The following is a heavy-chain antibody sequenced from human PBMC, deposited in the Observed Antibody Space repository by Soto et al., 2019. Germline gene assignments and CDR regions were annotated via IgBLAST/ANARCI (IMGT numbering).Heavy chain of an antibody. Sequence: TLSLTCTVSGGSISSGDYYWSWIRQPPGKGLEWIGYIYYSGSTYYNPSLKSRVTISVDTSKNQFSLKLSSVTAADTAVYYCARRPPYFRDGYNYYFDYWGQGTLVTVSS. CDR1: GGSISSGDYY. J-gene: IGHJ4*02. CDR3: ARRPPYFRDGYNYYFDY. CDR2: IYYSGST. D-gene: IGHD5-12*01. V-gene: IGHV4-30-4*01.